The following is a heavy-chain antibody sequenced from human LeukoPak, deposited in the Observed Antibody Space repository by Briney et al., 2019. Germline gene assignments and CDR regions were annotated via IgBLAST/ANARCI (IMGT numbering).Heavy chain of an antibody. Sequence: GGSLRLSCAASGFTFSSYAMHWVRQAPGKGLEWVAVISYDGSNKYYADSVKGRFTISRDNSKNTLHLQMNSLRAEDTAVYYCARVPDPRPPIDYWGQATLVTVSS. J-gene: IGHJ4*02. CDR1: GFTFSSYA. V-gene: IGHV3-30-3*01. CDR3: ARVPDPRPPIDY. CDR2: ISYDGSNK.